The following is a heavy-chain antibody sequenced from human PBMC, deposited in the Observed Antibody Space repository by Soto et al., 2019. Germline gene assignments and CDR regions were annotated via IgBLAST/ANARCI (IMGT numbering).Heavy chain of an antibody. CDR2: IYWNDDK. D-gene: IGHD2-15*01. V-gene: IGHV2-5*01. J-gene: IGHJ5*02. Sequence: SGPTLVNPTQTLTLTCTFSGFSLSTSGVGVGWIRQPPGKALEWLALIYWNDDKRYSPSLKSRLTITKDTSKNQVVLTMTNMDPVDTATYYCAHSGFHVVVVAATSWVWFDPWGQGTLVTVSS. CDR1: GFSLSTSGVG. CDR3: AHSGFHVVVVAATSWVWFDP.